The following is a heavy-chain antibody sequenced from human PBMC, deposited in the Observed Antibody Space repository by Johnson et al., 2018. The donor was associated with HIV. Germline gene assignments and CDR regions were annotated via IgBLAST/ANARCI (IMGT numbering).Heavy chain of an antibody. D-gene: IGHD2-21*02. CDR2: IKQDGSEK. J-gene: IGHJ3*02. Sequence: VQLMESGGGLVQPGGSLRLSCAASGFTFSSYWMSWVRQAPGKGLEWVANIKQDGSEKYYVDSVKGRFTISRDNAKNSLYLQMNSLRAEDTAGYYCARVLAYCGGDCYLNDAFDIWGQGTMVTVSS. CDR1: GFTFSSYW. V-gene: IGHV3-7*01. CDR3: ARVLAYCGGDCYLNDAFDI.